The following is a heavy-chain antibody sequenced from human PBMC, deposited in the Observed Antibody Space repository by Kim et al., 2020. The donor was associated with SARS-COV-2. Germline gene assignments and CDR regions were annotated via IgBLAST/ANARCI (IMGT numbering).Heavy chain of an antibody. J-gene: IGHJ4*02. CDR2: IYSDSTT. D-gene: IGHD3-3*01. CDR3: ARWGGRFYDY. CDR1: GFTVSTNY. Sequence: GGSLRLSCAASGFTVSTNYLSWVRQAPEKGLEWVSIIYSDSTTYYADSVKGRFTISRDNSKNTLYLQMNSLRAEDTAVYYCARWGGRFYDYWGQGTLVTVSS. V-gene: IGHV3-53*01.